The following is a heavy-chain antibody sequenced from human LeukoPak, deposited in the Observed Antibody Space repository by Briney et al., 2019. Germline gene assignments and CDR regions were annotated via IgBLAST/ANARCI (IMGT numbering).Heavy chain of an antibody. V-gene: IGHV1-2*02. CDR3: ARVRDSSGYYPSRWFDP. D-gene: IGHD3-22*01. J-gene: IGHJ5*02. CDR2: INPNSGGT. CDR1: GYTFTGYY. Sequence: ASVKVSCKASGYTFTGYYMHWARQAPGQGLEWMGWINPNSGGTNYAQKFQGRVTMTRDTSISTAYMELSRLRSDDTAVYYCARVRDSSGYYPSRWFDPWGQGTLVTVSS.